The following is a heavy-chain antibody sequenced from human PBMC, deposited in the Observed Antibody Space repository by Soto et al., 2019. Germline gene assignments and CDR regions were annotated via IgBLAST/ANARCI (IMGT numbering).Heavy chain of an antibody. CDR1: GGSISNYN. J-gene: IGHJ3*02. CDR2: IYSSGRT. CDR3: ARERTYQLSGDDPLDI. V-gene: IGHV4-4*07. Sequence: PSETLSLTCTVSGGSISNYNWNWIRQSAWKGLEWIGRIYSSGRTNYNPSLKSRVTMSVDTSKNQISLRLSSVTAADTAMYYCARERTYQLSGDDPLDIWGLGTIVTVSS. D-gene: IGHD2-2*01.